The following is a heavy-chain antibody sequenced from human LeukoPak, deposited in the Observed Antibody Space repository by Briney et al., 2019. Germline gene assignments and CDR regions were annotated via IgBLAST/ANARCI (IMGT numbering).Heavy chain of an antibody. V-gene: IGHV7-4-1*02. CDR3: AREGTEPRDYYYYYGMDV. J-gene: IGHJ6*02. Sequence: ASVKVSCKASGYTFTSYAMNWVRQAPGQGLEWMGWINTNTGNPTYAQGFTGRFVFSLDTSVSTAYLQINSLKAEDTAVYYCAREGTEPRDYYYYYGMDVWGQGTTVTVSS. CDR1: GYTFTSYA. D-gene: IGHD1-14*01. CDR2: INTNTGNP.